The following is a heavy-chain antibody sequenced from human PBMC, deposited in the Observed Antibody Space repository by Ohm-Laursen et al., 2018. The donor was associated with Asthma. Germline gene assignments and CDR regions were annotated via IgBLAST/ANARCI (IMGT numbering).Heavy chain of an antibody. Sequence: GTLSLTCTVSGASISSSSYYWGWIRQPPGKGLEWIGSIYYSGSTYYNPSLKSRVTISVDTSKNQFSLKLSSVTAADTAVYYCARDGGYSNYYYYYGMDVWGQGTTVTVSS. CDR1: GASISSSSYY. D-gene: IGHD4-11*01. V-gene: IGHV4-39*02. J-gene: IGHJ6*02. CDR3: ARDGGYSNYYYYYGMDV. CDR2: IYYSGST.